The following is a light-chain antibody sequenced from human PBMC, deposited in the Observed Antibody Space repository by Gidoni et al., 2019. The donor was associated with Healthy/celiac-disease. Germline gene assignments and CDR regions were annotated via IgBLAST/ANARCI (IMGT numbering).Light chain of an antibody. Sequence: EIVMTQSPATLSVSPGERATLSCRASQSVSSNLAWYQQKPGQAPRLLIYGASTRATGIPARFSGSGSGTDFTLTISGLQSEDFAVYYCQQYNNWPPRTFXHXTKVEIK. J-gene: IGKJ1*01. CDR2: GAS. V-gene: IGKV3-15*01. CDR1: QSVSSN. CDR3: QQYNNWPPRT.